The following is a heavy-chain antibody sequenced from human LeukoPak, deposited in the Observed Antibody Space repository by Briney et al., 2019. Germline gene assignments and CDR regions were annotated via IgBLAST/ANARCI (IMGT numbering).Heavy chain of an antibody. CDR2: IKQDGSEK. Sequence: GGSLRLSCAASGFRFSSYWMSWVRQAPGKGLEWVANIKQDGSEKYYVDSVKGRFTISRDNAKNSVYLQMNSLRAEDTAVYYCASDGHPFESWGQGARVTVSS. J-gene: IGHJ4*02. CDR3: ASDGHPFES. V-gene: IGHV3-7*01. CDR1: GFRFSSYW.